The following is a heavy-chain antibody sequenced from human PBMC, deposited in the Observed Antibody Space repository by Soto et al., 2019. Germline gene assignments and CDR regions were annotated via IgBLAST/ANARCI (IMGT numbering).Heavy chain of an antibody. CDR3: AREIEVDSGASDAFDI. J-gene: IGHJ3*02. CDR2: IKQDGSEK. D-gene: IGHD3-22*01. CDR1: GFTFSSYW. Sequence: GGSLRFSCAASGFTFSSYWMSWVRQAPGKGLEWVANIKQDGSEKYYVDSVKGRFTISRDNAKNSLYLQMNSLRAEDTAVYYCAREIEVDSGASDAFDIWGQGTMVTVSS. V-gene: IGHV3-7*01.